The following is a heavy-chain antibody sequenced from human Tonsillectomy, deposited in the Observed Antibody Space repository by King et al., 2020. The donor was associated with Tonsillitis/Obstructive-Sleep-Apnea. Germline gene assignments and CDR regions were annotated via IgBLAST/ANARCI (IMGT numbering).Heavy chain of an antibody. CDR1: GYTFSSYG. V-gene: IGHV1-18*01. CDR2: ISAYNGHT. J-gene: IGHJ4*02. CDR3: ARDSMNHCYDSSGYYTFDY. Sequence: VQLVESGAEVKKPGASVKVSCTASGYTFSSYGISWVRQAPGQGLEWMGWISAYNGHTNYAQKLQGRVTMTTDTSTSTAYMEVRSLRSDDTGVYYCARDSMNHCYDSSGYYTFDYWGQGTLITVSS. D-gene: IGHD3-22*01.